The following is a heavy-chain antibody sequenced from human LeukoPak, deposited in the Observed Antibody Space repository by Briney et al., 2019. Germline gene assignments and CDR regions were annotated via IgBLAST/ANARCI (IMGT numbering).Heavy chain of an antibody. V-gene: IGHV4-4*07. CDR2: VYASGTT. Sequence: SATLSLTCTVSGASVSTYFWSWIRQPAGKTMEWIGRVYASGTTYYNPSLRSRVTLSIDTSKNQFSLSLNSVTAADTAVYYCAKTHCGGGSCDKFDSWGQGILVTVS. CDR3: AKTHCGGGSCDKFDS. D-gene: IGHD2-21*01. J-gene: IGHJ5*01. CDR1: GASVSTYF.